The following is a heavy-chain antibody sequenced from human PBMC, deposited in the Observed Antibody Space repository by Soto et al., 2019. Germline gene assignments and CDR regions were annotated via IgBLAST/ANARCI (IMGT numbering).Heavy chain of an antibody. Sequence: SETLSLTCSVSGDSMRGYHFYWGWIRQAPGKGLEWIGSAYFSGGNTYYSPSLKSRVSISVDTSKNEFSLRLTSLTAADTAVYFCAYGSSSAWIDYWGQGTLVTVSS. J-gene: IGHJ4*02. CDR2: AYFSGGNT. CDR3: AYGSSSAWIDY. D-gene: IGHD6-25*01. CDR1: GDSMRGYHFY. V-gene: IGHV4-39*01.